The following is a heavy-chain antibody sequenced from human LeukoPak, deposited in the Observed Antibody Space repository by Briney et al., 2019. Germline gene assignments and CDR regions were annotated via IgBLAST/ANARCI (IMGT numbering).Heavy chain of an antibody. D-gene: IGHD1-26*01. J-gene: IGHJ5*02. CDR3: ARSAWEPLGFFDP. CDR1: GGTFSSYA. CDR2: IIPIFGTA. Sequence: ASVKVSCKASGGTFSSYAISWVRQAPGQGLGWMGGIIPIFGTANYAQKFQGRVTITADESTSTAYMELSSLRSEDTAVYYCARSAWEPLGFFDPWGQGTLVTVSS. V-gene: IGHV1-69*13.